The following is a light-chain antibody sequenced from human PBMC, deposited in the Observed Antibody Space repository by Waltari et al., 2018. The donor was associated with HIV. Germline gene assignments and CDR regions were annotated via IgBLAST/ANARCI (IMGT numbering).Light chain of an antibody. Sequence: SYELTQPSSVSVSPGQTARITCPGDALTKHYARWYQQKPGQDSVLVIYKNAERPSGNTERFSGSRSGTTVTLTISGAQVGDEADYYCFSAADDNLRVFGGGTKLTVL. V-gene: IGLV3-27*01. CDR3: FSAADDNLRV. CDR1: ALTKHY. J-gene: IGLJ3*02. CDR2: KNA.